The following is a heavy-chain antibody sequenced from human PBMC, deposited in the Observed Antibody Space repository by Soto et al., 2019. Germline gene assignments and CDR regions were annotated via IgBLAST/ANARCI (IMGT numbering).Heavy chain of an antibody. CDR1: GGSIGSSSYY. V-gene: IGHV4-39*01. CDR2: IYYSGST. J-gene: IGHJ4*02. D-gene: IGHD3-22*01. Sequence: PSETLSLTCTVSGGSIGSSSYYWGWIRQPPGKGLEWIGSIYYSGSTYYNPSLKSRVTISVDTSKNQFSLKLSSVTAADTAVYYCARQDLVLDSSGRIDYWGQGTLVTVSS. CDR3: ARQDLVLDSSGRIDY.